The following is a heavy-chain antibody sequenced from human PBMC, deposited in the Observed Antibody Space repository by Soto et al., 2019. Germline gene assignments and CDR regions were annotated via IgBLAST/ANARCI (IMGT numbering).Heavy chain of an antibody. Sequence: EVQLVESGGGSVQPGRSLRLSCAASGFSFDDYGMHWVRQGPGKGLEWVSGISWNSGDIYYVDSVKVRFTITRDNAKRTLYLQMTSLRTEDTSLYYCAKDNGLDRYGPLDYWGQGILVTVSS. D-gene: IGHD2-2*03. CDR2: ISWNSGDI. V-gene: IGHV3-9*01. CDR1: GFSFDDYG. J-gene: IGHJ4*02. CDR3: AKDNGLDRYGPLDY.